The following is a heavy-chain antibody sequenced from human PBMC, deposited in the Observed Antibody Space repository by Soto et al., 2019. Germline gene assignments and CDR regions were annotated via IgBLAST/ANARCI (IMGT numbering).Heavy chain of an antibody. CDR1: GFTFSSYG. CDR2: ISYDGSNK. J-gene: IGHJ3*02. V-gene: IGHV3-30*18. CDR3: AKWARGSGSYPRNAFDI. Sequence: QVQLVESGGGVVQPGRSLRLSCAASGFTFSSYGMHWVRQAPGKGLEWVAVISYDGSNKYYADSVKGRFTISRDNSKNTLYLQMNGLRAEDTAVYYCAKWARGSGSYPRNAFDISGQGTMVTVSS. D-gene: IGHD3-10*01.